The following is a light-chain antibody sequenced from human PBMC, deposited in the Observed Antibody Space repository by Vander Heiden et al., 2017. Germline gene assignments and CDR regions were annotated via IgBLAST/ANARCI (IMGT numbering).Light chain of an antibody. Sequence: QSTLTQPPSASGTPGQRVTISCSGSKSDIGNNPVSWYQQVPGTAPKFLIYSNTQRPSGVPDRFSGSKSGTSAYLAISGLQSEDEADYYCAAWDDTLKGYVLGTGTKV. J-gene: IGLJ1*01. CDR3: AAWDDTLKGYV. CDR2: SNT. V-gene: IGLV1-44*01. CDR1: KSDIGNNP.